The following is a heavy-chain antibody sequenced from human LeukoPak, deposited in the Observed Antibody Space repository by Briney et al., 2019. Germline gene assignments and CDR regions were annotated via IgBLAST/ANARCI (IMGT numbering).Heavy chain of an antibody. Sequence: GGSLRLSCAASGFTINSYWMHWVRQAPGKGLVWVSRINEDGSRIDYADSVKARFTISRDNARNSLYLQMNSLRADDTAVYYCARLMFIAVGNWYFDLWGRGTLVTVSS. J-gene: IGHJ2*01. CDR1: GFTINSYW. CDR3: ARLMFIAVGNWYFDL. CDR2: INEDGSRI. D-gene: IGHD6-19*01. V-gene: IGHV3-74*01.